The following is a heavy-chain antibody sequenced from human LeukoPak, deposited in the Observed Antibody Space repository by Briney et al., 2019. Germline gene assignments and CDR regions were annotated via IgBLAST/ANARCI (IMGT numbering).Heavy chain of an antibody. CDR2: FSGSGGST. D-gene: IGHD5-24*01. Sequence: GGSLRLSCAASGFTFSSYWMSWVRQPPGKGLEWVSGFSGSGGSTYYADSVKGRFTISRDNSKNTLYLQMNSLRAEDTAVYYCAKRRDGYFDDWGQGTLVTVSS. CDR1: GFTFSSYW. V-gene: IGHV3-23*01. CDR3: AKRRDGYFDD. J-gene: IGHJ4*02.